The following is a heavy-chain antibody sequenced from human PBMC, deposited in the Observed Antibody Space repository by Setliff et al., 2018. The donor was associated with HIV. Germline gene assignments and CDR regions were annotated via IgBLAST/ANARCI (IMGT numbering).Heavy chain of an antibody. V-gene: IGHV4-39*07. Sequence: SETLSLTCTVSGGSIRNGLYYWHWIRQPPGKGLEWIGSIYHSGSTYYNPSLKSRVTISVDTSKNQFSLKLSSVTAADTAVYYCARVLSSGSYYKYYYYMDVWGKGTTVTVSS. CDR2: IYHSGST. J-gene: IGHJ6*03. CDR3: ARVLSSGSYYKYYYYMDV. D-gene: IGHD3-10*01. CDR1: GGSIRNGLYY.